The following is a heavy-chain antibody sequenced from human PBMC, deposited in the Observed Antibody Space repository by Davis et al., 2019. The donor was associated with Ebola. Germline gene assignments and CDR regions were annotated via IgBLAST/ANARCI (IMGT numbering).Heavy chain of an antibody. CDR2: IYYSGST. J-gene: IGHJ5*02. D-gene: IGHD3-3*01. CDR1: GGSISSYY. Sequence: PSETLSLTCTVSGGSISSYYWSWIRQPPGKGLEWIGYIYYSGSTNYNPSLKSRVTISVDTSKNQFSLKLSSVTAADTAVYYCARAPPSTIFGVVIFRPTWFDPWGQGTLVTVSS. V-gene: IGHV4-59*01. CDR3: ARAPPSTIFGVVIFRPTWFDP.